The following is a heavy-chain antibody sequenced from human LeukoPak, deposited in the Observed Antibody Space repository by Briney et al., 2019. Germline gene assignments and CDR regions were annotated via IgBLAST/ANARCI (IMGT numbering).Heavy chain of an antibody. CDR1: GFTFSSYA. J-gene: IGHJ4*02. CDR2: ISYDGSNK. CDR3: AYICSGGSCYSVPFDY. Sequence: GGSLRLSCAASGFTFSSYAMHWVRQAPGKGLEWVAVISYDGSNKYYADSVKGRFTISRDNSKNTLYLQMNSLRAEDTAVYYCAYICSGGSCYSVPFDYWGQGTLVTVSS. D-gene: IGHD2-15*01. V-gene: IGHV3-30*04.